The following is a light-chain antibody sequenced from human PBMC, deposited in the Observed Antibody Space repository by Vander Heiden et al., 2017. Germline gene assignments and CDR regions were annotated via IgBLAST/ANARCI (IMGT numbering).Light chain of an antibody. V-gene: IGKV1-39*01. CDR2: AAS. CDR1: QSISSY. J-gene: IGKJ3*01. CDR3: QQSYSTPLFT. Sequence: DLQLTQSPSSLSASVGDRVTITCRASQSISSYLNWYQQKPGKAPKLLIYAASSLQSGVPSRFSGSGSGTDFTLTISSLQPEDFATYYCQQSYSTPLFTFGHGTKVDIK.